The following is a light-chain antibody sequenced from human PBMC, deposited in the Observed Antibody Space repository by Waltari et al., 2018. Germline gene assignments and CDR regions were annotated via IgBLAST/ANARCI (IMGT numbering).Light chain of an antibody. Sequence: QSSLTQPPSVSGSPGQSITISGHGRRNYIRAYNFASGYQQHPGKAPQLMIYDVNKRPSGVSNCFSGSKSGNTASLTIYGLQVEDEADYFWSSHTTTNIVVFGGGTELTVL. CDR3: SSHTTTNIVV. V-gene: IGLV2-14*03. CDR1: RNYIRAYNF. J-gene: IGLJ2*01. CDR2: DVN.